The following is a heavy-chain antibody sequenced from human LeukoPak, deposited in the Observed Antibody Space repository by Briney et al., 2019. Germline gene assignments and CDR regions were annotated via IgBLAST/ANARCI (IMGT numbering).Heavy chain of an antibody. CDR3: ARALLPTCRGPCDAFDI. J-gene: IGHJ3*02. Sequence: SQTLSLTCAVSGGSISSGDYSWSWIRQPAGKGLEWIGRIHSSGSTNHNPSLKSRVTMSVDTSKNQFSLKLSSVTAADTAVYYCARALLPTCRGPCDAFDIWGQGTMVTVSS. D-gene: IGHD2-15*01. CDR2: IHSSGST. V-gene: IGHV4-61*02. CDR1: GGSISSGDYS.